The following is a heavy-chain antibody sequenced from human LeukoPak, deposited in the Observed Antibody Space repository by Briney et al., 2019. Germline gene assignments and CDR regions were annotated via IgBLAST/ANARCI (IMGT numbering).Heavy chain of an antibody. CDR2: ISSSSHI. J-gene: IGHJ6*02. CDR1: GFTFSPYI. D-gene: IGHD2-2*02. Sequence: GGSLRLSCAASGFTFSPYIMNWFRQAPGKGLAWVSSISSSSHIYYADSVKGRFTISRDNARNSLYLLMNSLRAEDAAVYYCASGPSACGSTSCHRGPMDVWGQGTTVTVSS. CDR3: ASGPSACGSTSCHRGPMDV. V-gene: IGHV3-21*01.